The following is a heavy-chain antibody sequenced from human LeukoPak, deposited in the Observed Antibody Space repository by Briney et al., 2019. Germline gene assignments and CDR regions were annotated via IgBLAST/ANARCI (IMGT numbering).Heavy chain of an antibody. Sequence: GGSLRLSCAASGFTFSSYGMNWVRQAPGKGLEWVSSISSGATYIDNADSVKGRFTISRDNAKNSLYLEMNSLRAKDTAVYYCARSKGGAQREYGMHVGGQGTTVTVS. V-gene: IGHV3-21*06. J-gene: IGHJ6*02. CDR1: GFTFSSYG. CDR2: ISSGATYI. CDR3: ARSKGGAQREYGMHV. D-gene: IGHD1-1*01.